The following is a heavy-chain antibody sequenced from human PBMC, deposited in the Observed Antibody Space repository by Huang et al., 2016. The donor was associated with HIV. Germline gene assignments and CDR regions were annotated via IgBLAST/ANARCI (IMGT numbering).Heavy chain of an antibody. D-gene: IGHD2-8*02. J-gene: IGHJ4*02. CDR3: AKEGDTGAALGY. CDR1: GFTVSTNY. V-gene: IGHV3-53*01. CDR2: SYSGGTT. Sequence: EVQLVESGGGLIQPGGSLRLSCAASGFTVSTNYMTWVRQAPGKGVEWVALSYSGGTTYDADAVKGRFTISRDDSENTRYLHMTSLRAGDTAVYYCAKEGDTGAALGYWGQGTLVTVS.